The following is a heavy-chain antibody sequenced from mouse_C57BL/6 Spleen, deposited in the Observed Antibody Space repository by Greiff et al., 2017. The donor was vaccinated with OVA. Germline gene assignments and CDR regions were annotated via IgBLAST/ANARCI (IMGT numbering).Heavy chain of an antibody. D-gene: IGHD1-1*01. CDR3: ARGSSSSWFAY. CDR1: GYTFTGYW. J-gene: IGHJ3*01. CDR2: IDPSDGYT. Sequence: QVQLQQPGAELVKPGASVKLSCKASGYTFTGYWMQWVKQRPGQGLEWIGEIDPSDGYTNYNQKFKGKATLTVDTSSSTAYMQLSSLTSEDSAVDDCARGSSSSWFAYWGQGTLVTVSA. V-gene: IGHV1-50*01.